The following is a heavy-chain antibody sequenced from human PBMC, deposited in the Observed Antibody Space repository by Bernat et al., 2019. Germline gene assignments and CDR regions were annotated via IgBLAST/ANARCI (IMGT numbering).Heavy chain of an antibody. V-gene: IGHV3-7*01. CDR2: IKQDGSEK. CDR3: ARERITMVRGVIITKIFDY. D-gene: IGHD3-10*01. J-gene: IGHJ4*02. CDR1: GFTFSSYW. Sequence: EVQLVESGGGLVQPGGSLRLSCAASGFTFSSYWMSWVRQAPGKGLEWVANIKQDGSEKYYVDSVKGRFTISRDNAKNSLYLQMNSLRAEDTAVYYCARERITMVRGVIITKIFDYWGQGTLVTVSS.